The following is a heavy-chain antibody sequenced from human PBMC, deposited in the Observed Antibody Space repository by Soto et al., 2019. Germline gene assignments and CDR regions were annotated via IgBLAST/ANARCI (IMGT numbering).Heavy chain of an antibody. J-gene: IGHJ6*02. CDR1: GGTFSTDS. Sequence: QVQLVQSGAEVKKPGSSLKVSCKASGGTFSTDSISWVRQAPGQGFEWMGGIIPMFGTANNAQKFQGRGTITADESTSTAYMELSSLRSEDTAVYFCAREIDGYYGMDVWGQWTTVTVAS. CDR2: IIPMFGTA. CDR3: AREIDGYYGMDV. V-gene: IGHV1-69*12.